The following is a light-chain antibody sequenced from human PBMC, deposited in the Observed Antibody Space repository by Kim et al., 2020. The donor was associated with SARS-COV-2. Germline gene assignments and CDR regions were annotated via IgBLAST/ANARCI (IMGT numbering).Light chain of an antibody. CDR2: DDS. J-gene: IGLJ1*01. Sequence: GKTARITCGGNNIGSKSVHWYQQKPGQAPVLVVYDDSGRTSGIPERFSGSNSGNTATLTISRVEAGDEADYYCQVWDSSSDHLPYVFGTGTKVTVL. CDR1: NIGSKS. V-gene: IGLV3-21*03. CDR3: QVWDSSSDHLPYV.